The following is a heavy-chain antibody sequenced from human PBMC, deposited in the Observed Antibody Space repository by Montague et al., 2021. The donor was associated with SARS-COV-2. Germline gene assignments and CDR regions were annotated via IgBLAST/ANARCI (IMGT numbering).Heavy chain of an antibody. CDR3: AKDRQLVGDDAFDI. CDR1: GFTFSSYA. V-gene: IGHV3-23*01. D-gene: IGHD6-13*01. Sequence: SLSLSWSASGFTFSSYAMSLVRQAPGKGLEWVSTISISDGNTYYADSVNGRFTISRDKSKNTLYLQMDSLRAEDTAVYYCAKDRQLVGDDAFDIWGQGTMVTVSS. CDR2: ISISDGNT. J-gene: IGHJ3*02.